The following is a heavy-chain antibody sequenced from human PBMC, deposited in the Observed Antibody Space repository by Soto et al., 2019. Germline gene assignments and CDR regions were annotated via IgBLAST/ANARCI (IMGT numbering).Heavy chain of an antibody. CDR2: IYYSGSA. D-gene: IGHD2-2*01. J-gene: IGHJ3*02. CDR3: ARPLYAHWAFGI. CDR1: GGSFSGYY. V-gene: IGHV4-34*01. Sequence: SETLSLTCAVYGGSFSGYYWGWVRQSPGKVLEWIGGIYYSGSAYYNPSLGSRATLSVDTSRNQFFLSVTSVTAADTAVYYCARPLYAHWAFGIWGQGKFVTVSS.